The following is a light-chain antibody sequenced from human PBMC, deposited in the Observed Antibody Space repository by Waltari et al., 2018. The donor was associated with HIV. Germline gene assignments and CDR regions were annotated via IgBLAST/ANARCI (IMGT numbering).Light chain of an antibody. CDR3: QQYGSSPWT. V-gene: IGKV3-20*01. Sequence: TQSPGTLSLSPGERATLSCRASQSVSSSYLAWYQQKPGQAPRLLIYGASSWATGIPDRFSGIGSGTDFTLTISRLEPEDFAVYYCQQYGSSPWTFGQGTKVEIK. CDR1: QSVSSSY. CDR2: GAS. J-gene: IGKJ1*01.